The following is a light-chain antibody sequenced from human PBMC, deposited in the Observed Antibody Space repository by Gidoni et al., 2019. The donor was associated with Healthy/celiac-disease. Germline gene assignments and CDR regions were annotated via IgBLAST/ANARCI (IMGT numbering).Light chain of an antibody. CDR3: QQSYSTPRT. J-gene: IGKJ1*01. CDR1: QSISSY. V-gene: IGKV1-39*01. Sequence: DIQMTQPPSSLSASVGDRVTITCRASQSISSYLNWYQQKPGKAPKLLIYAASSLQSGVPSRFSGSGSGTDSTLTISSLQPEDFATYYCQQSYSTPRTFXXXTKVEIK. CDR2: AAS.